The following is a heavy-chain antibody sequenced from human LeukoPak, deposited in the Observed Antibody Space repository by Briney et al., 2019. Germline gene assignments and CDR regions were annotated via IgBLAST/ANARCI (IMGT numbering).Heavy chain of an antibody. V-gene: IGHV4-39*01. Sequence: PSETLSLTCTVSGGSISSSSYYWGWIRQPPGKGLEWIGSIYYSGSTYYNPSLKSRVTISVDTSKNQFSLKLSSVTAADTAVYYCARQPGGGYSYGLGFDYWGQGTLVTVSS. J-gene: IGHJ4*02. D-gene: IGHD5-18*01. CDR1: GGSISSSSYY. CDR2: IYYSGST. CDR3: ARQPGGGYSYGLGFDY.